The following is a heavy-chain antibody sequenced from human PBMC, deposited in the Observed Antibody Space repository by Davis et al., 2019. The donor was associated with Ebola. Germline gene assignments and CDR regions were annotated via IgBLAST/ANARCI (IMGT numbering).Heavy chain of an antibody. J-gene: IGHJ5*02. CDR2: INRDGTTT. CDR3: ARGDKVDP. D-gene: IGHD2-21*01. Sequence: GESLKISCAASGFTFSNSWMSWVRQGPGEGLVWVSHINRDGTTTNYADSVEGRFTISRDNAKNTLYLQMNSLRAEDTAVYYCARGDKVDPWGQGTLVTVSS. V-gene: IGHV3-74*01. CDR1: GFTFSNSW.